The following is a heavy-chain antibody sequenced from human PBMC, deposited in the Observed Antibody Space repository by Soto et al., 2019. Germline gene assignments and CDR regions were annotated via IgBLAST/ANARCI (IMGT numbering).Heavy chain of an antibody. CDR3: AKYRGITGTHVDY. D-gene: IGHD1-20*01. J-gene: IGHJ4*02. CDR1: GFTFSSYG. CDR2: ISYDGSNK. V-gene: IGHV3-30*18. Sequence: QVQLVESGGGVVQPGRSLRLSCAASGFTFSSYGMHWVRQAPGKGLEWVAVISYDGSNKYYADSVKGRFTISRDNSKNTLYLQMHNLRAEDTAVYYCAKYRGITGTHVDYWGQGTLVTVSS.